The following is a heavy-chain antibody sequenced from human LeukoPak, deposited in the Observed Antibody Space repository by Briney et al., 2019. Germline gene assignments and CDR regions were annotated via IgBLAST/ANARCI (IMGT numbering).Heavy chain of an antibody. Sequence: GGSLRLSCAASGFSFSTYYVNWVRQAPGKGLEWVSCISSSSTYIYYADSVRGRFAISRDNAKNSLYLQMNSLRADDTAVYYCVRENHGSFDYWGQGSLVSVSS. D-gene: IGHD1-14*01. CDR2: ISSSSTYI. V-gene: IGHV3-21*01. CDR3: VRENHGSFDY. J-gene: IGHJ4*02. CDR1: GFSFSTYY.